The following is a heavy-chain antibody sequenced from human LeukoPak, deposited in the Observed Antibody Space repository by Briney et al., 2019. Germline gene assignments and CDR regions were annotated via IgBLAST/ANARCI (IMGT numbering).Heavy chain of an antibody. CDR2: IYSGGST. J-gene: IGHJ4*02. CDR1: GFTFSRYG. CDR3: ARVGGH. V-gene: IGHV3-NL1*01. Sequence: GGSLRLSCATSGFTFSRYGMHWVRQAPGKGLESVSVIYSGGSTYYADSVRGRFTISRDNSKNTLYLQMNSLRVEDTAVYYCARVGGHWGQGTLVTVSS. D-gene: IGHD3-10*01.